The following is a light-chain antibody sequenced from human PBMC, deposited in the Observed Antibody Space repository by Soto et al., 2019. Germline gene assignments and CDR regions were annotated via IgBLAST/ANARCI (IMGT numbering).Light chain of an antibody. CDR1: SSDVGGYNY. CDR3: CSYAGSYTFV. CDR2: DVS. Sequence: QSVLTQPRSVSGSPGQSVTISCTGTSSDVGGYNYVSWYQQHPGKAPKLMIYDVSERPSGVPDRFSGSKSGNTASLTISGLQAEDEADYYCCSYAGSYTFVFGTGTKVPS. J-gene: IGLJ1*01. V-gene: IGLV2-11*01.